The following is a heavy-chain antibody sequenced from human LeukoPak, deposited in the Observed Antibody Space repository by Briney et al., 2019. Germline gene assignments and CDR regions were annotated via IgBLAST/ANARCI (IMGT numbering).Heavy chain of an antibody. Sequence: PSGSLSLTSAVYGGSFSVYYWSWIRQPPGKGLEWIGEINRSGSTNDNPALKSRVTISVDTSKNQFSLKLSSVTAADTAVYYCARTPAAKYFQHWGQGTLVTVSS. CDR1: GGSFSVYY. V-gene: IGHV4-34*01. J-gene: IGHJ1*01. CDR2: INRSGST. D-gene: IGHD2-2*01. CDR3: ARTPAAKYFQH.